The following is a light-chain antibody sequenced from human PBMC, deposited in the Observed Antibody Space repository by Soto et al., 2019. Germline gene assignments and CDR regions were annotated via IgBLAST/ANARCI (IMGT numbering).Light chain of an antibody. J-gene: IGLJ2*01. Sequence: QSALTQPASVSGSPGQSITISCTGTTSDVGASAYVCWYQQHPGQAPKLIIYDGTKRPSGVSARFSGSKSGNTASLTISGLQAEDEADYYCSSYATTSTVVFGGGTQLTVL. CDR3: SSYATTSTVV. V-gene: IGLV2-14*03. CDR1: TSDVGASAY. CDR2: DGT.